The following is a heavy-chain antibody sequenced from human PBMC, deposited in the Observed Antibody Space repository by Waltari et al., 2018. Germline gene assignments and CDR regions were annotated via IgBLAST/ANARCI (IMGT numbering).Heavy chain of an antibody. CDR1: EFTFSRYS. CDR3: ARDLGPHDFGDYVVY. V-gene: IGHV3-48*01. CDR2: SSSSGSNI. Sequence: EVHLVESGGDLVQPGGSLRLSCAASEFTFSRYSMNWVRQAPGKGLEWVSYSSSSGSNISYADSVKCRFTFSRDNAKNSLYLQMNSLRAEDTAVYYCARDLGPHDFGDYVVYWGQGTLVTVSS. J-gene: IGHJ4*02. D-gene: IGHD4-17*01.